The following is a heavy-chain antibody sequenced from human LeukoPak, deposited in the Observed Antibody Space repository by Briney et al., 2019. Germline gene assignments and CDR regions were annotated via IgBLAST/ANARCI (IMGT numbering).Heavy chain of an antibody. CDR3: AREFYCSGGSCYGY. CDR1: GYTFTSYG. J-gene: IGHJ4*02. Sequence: ASVKVSCKASGYTFTSYGISWVRQAPGQGLEWMGWISAYNGNTNYAQKLQGRVTMTTDTSTSAAYMELRSLRSDDTAVYYCAREFYCSGGSCYGYWGQGTLVTVSS. CDR2: ISAYNGNT. D-gene: IGHD2-15*01. V-gene: IGHV1-18*01.